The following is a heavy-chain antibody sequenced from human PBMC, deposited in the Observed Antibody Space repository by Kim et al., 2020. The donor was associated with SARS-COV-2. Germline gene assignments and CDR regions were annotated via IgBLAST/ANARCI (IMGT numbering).Heavy chain of an antibody. CDR3: ASTYYDILTGSGRWFTTHLDY. V-gene: IGHV3-48*04. D-gene: IGHD3-9*01. J-gene: IGHJ4*02. CDR2: ISSSSSTI. CDR1: GFTFSSYS. Sequence: GGSLRLSCAASGFTFSSYSMNWVRQAPGKGLEWVSYISSSSSTIYYADSVKGRFTISRDNAKNSLYLQMNSLRAEDTAVYYCASTYYDILTGSGRWFTTHLDYWGQGTLVTVSS.